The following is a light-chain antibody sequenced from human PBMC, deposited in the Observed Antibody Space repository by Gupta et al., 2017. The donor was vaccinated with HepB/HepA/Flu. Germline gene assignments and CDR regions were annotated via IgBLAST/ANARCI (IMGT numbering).Light chain of an antibody. CDR2: KAS. CDR1: RSLVYSDGASY. V-gene: IGKV2-30*01. J-gene: IGKJ1*01. Sequence: DAVLTQSPLFLVVTPGQPASISCKSSRSLVYSDGASYLSWFHQRPGQSPRRLIYKASNRDSGVPGRFSGSGSGTDFTLKISRVEAEDVGVYYCRESTRWPWTFGPGTKVEIK. CDR3: RESTRWPWT.